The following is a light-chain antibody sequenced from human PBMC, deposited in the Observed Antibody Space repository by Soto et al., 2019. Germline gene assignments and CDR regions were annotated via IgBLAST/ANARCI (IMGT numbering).Light chain of an antibody. CDR2: GVS. CDR3: SSYTRRNTVV. V-gene: IGLV2-14*01. J-gene: IGLJ2*01. CDR1: SSDVGGYNY. Sequence: QSALTQPASVSGSLGQSITISCTGTSSDVGGYNYVSWYQQHPGKAPKLMIYGVSNRPSGVSNRFSDSKSGNTAFLTISGLQAEDEADYYCSSYTRRNTVVFGGGTKLTVL.